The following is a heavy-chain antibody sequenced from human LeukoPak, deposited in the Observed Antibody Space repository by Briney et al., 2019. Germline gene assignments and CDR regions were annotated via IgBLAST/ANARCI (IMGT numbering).Heavy chain of an antibody. J-gene: IGHJ3*02. CDR1: GDSVSSNSAA. CDR3: ARAPSHYYDSSGYYVDI. CDR2: TYYRSKWYN. V-gene: IGHV6-1*01. Sequence: SQTLSLTCAISGDSVSSNSAAWSWIRLSPSGGLGWLGRTYYRSKWYNDYEVSVKSRITTNPDTSKNQFSLQLNSVTPEDTAVYYCARAPSHYYDSSGYYVDIWGQGTMVTVSS. D-gene: IGHD3-22*01.